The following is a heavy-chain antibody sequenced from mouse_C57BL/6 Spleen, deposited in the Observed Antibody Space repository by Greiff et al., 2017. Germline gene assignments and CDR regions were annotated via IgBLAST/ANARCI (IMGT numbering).Heavy chain of an antibody. Sequence: LVESGTELVKPGASVKLSCKASGYTFTSYWMHWVKQRPGPGLEWIGNINPSNGGTNYNEKFKSKATLTVDKSSSTAYMHLSSLTSEDSAVYYGARSNYYGSSRYYYAMDYWGQGTSVTVSS. D-gene: IGHD1-1*01. CDR1: GYTFTSYW. V-gene: IGHV1-53*01. CDR2: INPSNGGT. J-gene: IGHJ4*01. CDR3: ARSNYYGSSRYYYAMDY.